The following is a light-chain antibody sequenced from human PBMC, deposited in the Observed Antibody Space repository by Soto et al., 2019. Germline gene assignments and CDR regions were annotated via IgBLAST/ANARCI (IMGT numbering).Light chain of an antibody. CDR1: QSLLHSNGYNY. J-gene: IGKJ2*01. CDR3: MQALQTPMYT. CDR2: LGS. V-gene: IGKV2-28*01. Sequence: DIVMTQSPLSLPVTPGEPASISCRSSQSLLHSNGYNYLDWYLQKPGQSPQLLIFLGSQRASGVPDRFSGSGSGTDFTLKISRVEAEDVGVYYCMQALQTPMYTFGQGTKLEIK.